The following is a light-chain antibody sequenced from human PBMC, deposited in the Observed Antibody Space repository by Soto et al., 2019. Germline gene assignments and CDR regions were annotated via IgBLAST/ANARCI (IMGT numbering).Light chain of an antibody. CDR3: QQYKNLWT. J-gene: IGKJ1*01. CDR1: QSISGW. CDR2: DVS. Sequence: DIQMTQSPSTLSASAGDRVTITCRASQSISGWLAWYQQKPGKAPNLLIYDVSSLESGVPSRFSGSGSGTEFTLTITSLQPGDFATYYCQQYKNLWTFGQGTKVEIK. V-gene: IGKV1-5*01.